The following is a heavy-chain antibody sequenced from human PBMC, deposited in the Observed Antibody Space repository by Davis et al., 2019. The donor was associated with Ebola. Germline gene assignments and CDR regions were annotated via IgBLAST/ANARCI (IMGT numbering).Heavy chain of an antibody. CDR2: ISYDGSNK. CDR1: GFTFSSYW. Sequence: GESLKISCAASGFTFSSYWMHWVRQAPGKGLEWVAVISYDGSNKYYADSVKGRFTISRDNSKNTLYLQMNSLRAEDTAVYYCAKGLDTAMVTEDYWGQGTLVTVSS. CDR3: AKGLDTAMVTEDY. V-gene: IGHV3-30*18. J-gene: IGHJ4*02. D-gene: IGHD5-18*01.